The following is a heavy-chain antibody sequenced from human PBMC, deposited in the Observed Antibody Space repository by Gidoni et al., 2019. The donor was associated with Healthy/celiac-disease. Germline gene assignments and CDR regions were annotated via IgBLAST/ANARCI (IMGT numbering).Heavy chain of an antibody. V-gene: IGHV3-66*01. CDR3: ARESGDYAEDYFDY. J-gene: IGHJ4*02. CDR1: GFTVSRNY. Sequence: EVQLVESGGGLVQPGGSLRLSCAASGFTVSRNYMSWVRQAPGTGLGGVSGIYSGGSTYYADAVKGRVTISRDNSKNKMYLQMNSLRAEDTAVYYCARESGDYAEDYFDYWGQGTLVTVSS. D-gene: IGHD4-17*01. CDR2: IYSGGST.